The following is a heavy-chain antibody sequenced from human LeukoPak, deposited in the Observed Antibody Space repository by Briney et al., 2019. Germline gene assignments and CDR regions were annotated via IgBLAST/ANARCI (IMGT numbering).Heavy chain of an antibody. V-gene: IGHV3-15*01. Sequence: GGSLRLSCAASGFTFSNAWMSWVRQAPGKGLERVGRIKSKTDGGTTDYAAPVKGRFTISRDDSKNTLYLQMNSLKTEDTAVYYCTTMFFIVVLPAAEAGYWGQGTLVTVSS. CDR2: IKSKTDGGTT. D-gene: IGHD2-2*01. J-gene: IGHJ4*02. CDR1: GFTFSNAW. CDR3: TTMFFIVVLPAAEAGY.